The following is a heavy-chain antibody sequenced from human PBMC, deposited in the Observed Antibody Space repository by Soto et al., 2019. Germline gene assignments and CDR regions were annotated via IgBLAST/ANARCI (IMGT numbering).Heavy chain of an antibody. D-gene: IGHD2-15*01. V-gene: IGHV1-18*01. CDR1: GYSFTIYG. J-gene: IGHJ4*02. Sequence: ASVKVSCKASGYSFTIYGITWVRQAAGQGLEWMGWISTYDGNTNYAQNFQGRVSMARDTSTSTAYMELRSLRSDDTAVYYCPRDRGRFCIGGIYPFDYWGQGTLVTVSS. CDR3: PRDRGRFCIGGIYPFDY. CDR2: ISTYDGNT.